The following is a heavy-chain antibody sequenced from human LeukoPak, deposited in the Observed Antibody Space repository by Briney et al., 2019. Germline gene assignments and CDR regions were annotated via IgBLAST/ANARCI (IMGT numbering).Heavy chain of an antibody. Sequence: PRESRGISCKGSGYRFTSYWISWVRQMPGKGLEWMGRIDPSDSYTNYSPSFQGHVTISADKSISTASLQWSSLKASDNAMYYCAQSRITGTTDWFDPWGQGTLVTVSS. J-gene: IGHJ5*02. CDR2: IDPSDSYT. CDR1: GYRFTSYW. D-gene: IGHD1-7*01. CDR3: AQSRITGTTDWFDP. V-gene: IGHV5-10-1*01.